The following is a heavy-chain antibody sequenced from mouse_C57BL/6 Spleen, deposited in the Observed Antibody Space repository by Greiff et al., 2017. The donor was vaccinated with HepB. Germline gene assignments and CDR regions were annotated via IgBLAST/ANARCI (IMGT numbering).Heavy chain of an antibody. CDR1: GYTFTSYW. D-gene: IGHD1-1*01. CDR3: ARGGYCGSDY. Sequence: QVQLQQPGAELVKPGASVKLSCTASGYTFTSYWMHWVKQRPGQGLEWIGMIHPNSGSTNYNEKFKSKATLTVDKASSTAYMQLSSLTSEDSAVYYCARGGYCGSDYWGKGTTLTVSS. V-gene: IGHV1-64*01. J-gene: IGHJ2*01. CDR2: IHPNSGST.